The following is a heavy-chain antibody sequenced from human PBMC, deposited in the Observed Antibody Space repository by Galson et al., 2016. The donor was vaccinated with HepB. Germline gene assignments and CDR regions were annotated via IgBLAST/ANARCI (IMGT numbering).Heavy chain of an antibody. Sequence: SLRLSCAASGFTFSTYSMNWVRQAPGKGLEWVANIKQDGSKKYYVDSVKGRFTISRDNAKNLLYLQMNSLRAEDTAVYYCARHIVVVVVANMNAFDIWGQGTMVTVSS. CDR1: GFTFSTYS. CDR3: ARHIVVVVVANMNAFDI. CDR2: IKQDGSKK. D-gene: IGHD2-15*01. J-gene: IGHJ3*02. V-gene: IGHV3-7*01.